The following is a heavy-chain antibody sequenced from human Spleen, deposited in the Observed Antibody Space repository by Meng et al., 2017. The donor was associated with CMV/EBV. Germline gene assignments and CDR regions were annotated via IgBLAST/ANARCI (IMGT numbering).Heavy chain of an antibody. D-gene: IGHD3-22*01. CDR1: GASISSANHF. Sequence: SETLSLTCAVSGASISSANHFWGWIRQPPGKGLEWIGHMSYGGSTYYNPSLKRRVTISVDTSKNHFSLKLSSVTAADTAVYYCVRPNYYDRSGFFRTTNFWYFDLWGRGTLVTVSS. V-gene: IGHV4-39*02. CDR3: VRPNYYDRSGFFRTTNFWYFDL. J-gene: IGHJ2*01. CDR2: MSYGGST.